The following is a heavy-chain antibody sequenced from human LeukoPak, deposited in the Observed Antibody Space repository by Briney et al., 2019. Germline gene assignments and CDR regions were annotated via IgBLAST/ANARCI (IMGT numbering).Heavy chain of an antibody. V-gene: IGHV3-23*01. CDR3: AKGPQLYSGYHPDY. CDR2: ISGSGGST. J-gene: IGHJ4*02. CDR1: GFTFSSYA. D-gene: IGHD3-22*01. Sequence: GGSLRLSCAASGFTFSSYAMSWVRQAPGKGLEWVSAISGSGGSTYYADSVKGRFTISRDNSKNTLYLQMNSLRAEDTAMYYCAKGPQLYSGYHPDYWGQGTLVTVSS.